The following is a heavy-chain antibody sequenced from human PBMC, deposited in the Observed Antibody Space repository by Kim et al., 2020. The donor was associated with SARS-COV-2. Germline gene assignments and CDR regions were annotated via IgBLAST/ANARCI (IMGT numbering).Heavy chain of an antibody. V-gene: IGHV3-33*06. Sequence: GGSLRLSCAASGFTFSSYSMHWVLQAPGKGLEWVAGIWYDGSNKYYADSVKGRFTISRDNSKNTLYLQMNSLRAEDTAVYYCAKDINYRIQLCDYWGQGTLVTVSP. J-gene: IGHJ4*02. CDR3: AKDINYRIQLCDY. D-gene: IGHD5-18*01. CDR1: GFTFSSYS. CDR2: IWYDGSNK.